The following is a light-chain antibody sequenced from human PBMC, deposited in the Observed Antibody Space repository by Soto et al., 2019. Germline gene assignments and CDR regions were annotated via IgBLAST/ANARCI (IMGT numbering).Light chain of an antibody. Sequence: QTVVTQEPSFSVSPGGTVTFTCGLSSGSVSTNYYPSWYQQTPGQAPRTLIYNTNSRSSRVPDRFSGSILGNKAALTITGAQADDESDYYCVLYMGLGISVFGGGTKLTVL. CDR3: VLYMGLGISV. CDR2: NTN. J-gene: IGLJ2*01. V-gene: IGLV8-61*01. CDR1: SGSVSTNYY.